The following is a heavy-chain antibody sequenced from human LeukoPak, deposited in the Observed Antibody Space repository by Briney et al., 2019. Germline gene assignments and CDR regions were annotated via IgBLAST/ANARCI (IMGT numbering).Heavy chain of an antibody. CDR2: VSDSGRST. J-gene: IGHJ5*02. Sequence: QGESLRLSCAASGFTFSNYAMRWVRQAPGKGLEWVSGVSDSGRSTYYADSVQGRVTLSRDNSKNTLYLQMNSLRVEDTAAYFCAQNQWEFPAWGQGTLVTVSS. D-gene: IGHD1-26*01. CDR1: GFTFSNYA. CDR3: AQNQWEFPA. V-gene: IGHV3-23*01.